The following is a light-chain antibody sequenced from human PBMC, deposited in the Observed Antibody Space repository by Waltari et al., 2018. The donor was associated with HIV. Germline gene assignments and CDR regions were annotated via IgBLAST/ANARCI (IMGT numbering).Light chain of an antibody. V-gene: IGLV1-44*01. CDR1: RSHLERQT. Sequence: QSVLTQPPSASGTPGQRVTISSSGSRSHLERQTVNWYPQLPGTAPKLLIYSNDQRPSGVPDRFSGSKSGASASLAISGLQSEDEAGYYCAAWDVSLNGLVFGGGTKLTVL. J-gene: IGLJ2*01. CDR2: SND. CDR3: AAWDVSLNGLV.